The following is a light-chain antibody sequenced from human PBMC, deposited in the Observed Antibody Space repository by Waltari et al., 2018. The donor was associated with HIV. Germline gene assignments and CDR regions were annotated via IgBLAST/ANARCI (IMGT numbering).Light chain of an antibody. Sequence: ELTPPPPSSLSPDRSATNTSSGAALPKHYALCWYQQKPGQAPVLVIYKDTERPSGIPERFSGSSSGTTVTLTISGVQAEDDADYYCLSADTSVTWVFGGGTKLTVL. CDR3: LSADTSVTWV. CDR1: ALPKHY. J-gene: IGLJ3*02. CDR2: KDT. V-gene: IGLV3-25*03.